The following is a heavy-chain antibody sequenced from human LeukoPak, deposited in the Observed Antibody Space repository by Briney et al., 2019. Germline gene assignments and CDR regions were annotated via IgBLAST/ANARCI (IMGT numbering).Heavy chain of an antibody. CDR1: GGSINVYY. V-gene: IGHV4-59*01. J-gene: IGHJ4*02. Sequence: SETLSLTCSVSGGSINVYYWNWLRQSPGKGLEWIRSISYSGSTNYNPSLKSRVTISMDTSKNRFSLKVSSVIPADTAMYYCSRGGSRSYTSSTLDYWGQGTLVTVSS. CDR2: ISYSGST. CDR3: SRGGSRSYTSSTLDY. D-gene: IGHD6-6*01.